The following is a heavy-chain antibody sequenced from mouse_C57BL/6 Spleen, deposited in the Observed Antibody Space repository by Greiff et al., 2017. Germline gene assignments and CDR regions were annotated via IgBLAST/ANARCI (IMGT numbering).Heavy chain of an antibody. CDR3: TRVGYYGSSYVDYAMDY. CDR1: GFTFSSYA. J-gene: IGHJ4*01. V-gene: IGHV5-9-1*02. Sequence: EVMLVESGEGLVKPGGSLKLSCAASGFTFSSYAMSWVRQTPEKRLEWVAYISSGGDYIYYADTVKGRFTISRDNARNTLYLQMSSLKSEDTAMYYCTRVGYYGSSYVDYAMDYWGQGTSVTVSS. D-gene: IGHD1-1*01. CDR2: ISSGGDYI.